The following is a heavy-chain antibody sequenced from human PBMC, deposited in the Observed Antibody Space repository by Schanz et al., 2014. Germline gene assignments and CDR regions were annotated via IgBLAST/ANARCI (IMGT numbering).Heavy chain of an antibody. Sequence: QVQLVQSGGEMKKPGASVKVSCKASGGTFSSFGINWVRQAPGQGLEWMGRIIPSLGIANYAQKFQGRVTMTRDTSTSTVYMELSSLRSEDTAVYYCARDGVDAAAGGNYWGQGTLVTVSS. CDR1: GGTFSSFG. CDR3: ARDGVDAAAGGNY. CDR2: IIPSLGIA. V-gene: IGHV1-69*04. D-gene: IGHD6-13*01. J-gene: IGHJ4*02.